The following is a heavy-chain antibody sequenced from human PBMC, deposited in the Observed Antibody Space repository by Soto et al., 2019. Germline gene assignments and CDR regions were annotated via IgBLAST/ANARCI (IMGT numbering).Heavy chain of an antibody. CDR2: ISGSGGST. D-gene: IGHD2-21*02. Sequence: GGSLRLSCAASGFTFSSYAISWVRQAPGKGLEWVSAISGSGGSTYYADSVKGRFTISRDNSKNTLYLQMNSLRAEDTAVYYCAILGAGVVTDYYGMDVWGQGTTVTVSS. CDR1: GFTFSSYA. CDR3: AILGAGVVTDYYGMDV. V-gene: IGHV3-23*01. J-gene: IGHJ6*02.